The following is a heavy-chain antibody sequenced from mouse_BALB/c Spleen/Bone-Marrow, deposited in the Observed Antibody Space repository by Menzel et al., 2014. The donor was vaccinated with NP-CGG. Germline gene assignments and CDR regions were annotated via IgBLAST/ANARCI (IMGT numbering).Heavy chain of an antibody. D-gene: IGHD1-1*01. J-gene: IGHJ2*01. V-gene: IGHV1-7*01. Sequence: QVQLKESGAELAKPGASVKMSCKASGYTFTTYWMHWIKRRPGQGLEWIGYINPSTGYTEYNQKFKDKATLTADKSSSTAYMQLSSLTSEDSAVYYCARRGYYGTNYDFDFWGQGTTLTVSS. CDR3: ARRGYYGTNYDFDF. CDR2: INPSTGYT. CDR1: GYTFTTYW.